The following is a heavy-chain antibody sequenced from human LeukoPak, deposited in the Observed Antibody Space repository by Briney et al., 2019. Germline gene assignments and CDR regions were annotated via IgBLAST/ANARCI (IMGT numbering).Heavy chain of an antibody. V-gene: IGHV1-69*02. Sequence: ASVKVSCKASGDTFSSHTINWVRQAPGQGLEWMGRIIPFIGVTKYAQKFQARVTITADKSTSTAYMKLSKDTAVYYCARGYCTSTTCYMYNWLDPWGQGTLVTVSS. J-gene: IGHJ5*02. CDR2: IIPFIGVT. D-gene: IGHD2-2*02. CDR1: GDTFSSHT. CDR3: ARGYCTSTTCYMYNWLDP.